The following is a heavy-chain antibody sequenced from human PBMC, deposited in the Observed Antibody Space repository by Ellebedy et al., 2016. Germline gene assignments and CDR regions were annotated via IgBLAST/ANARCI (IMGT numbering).Heavy chain of an antibody. CDR3: VKLKTYDGSGSYVEY. V-gene: IGHV1-8*01. D-gene: IGHD3-10*01. Sequence: ASVKVSCKASGYTFSSYDINWVRQATGQGLEWMGWINPTSGNTGYAQKFQGRVTMTRNNSIRTAYMDLSSLRSDDTAVYYCVKLKTYDGSGSYVEYWGPGTPVSVSS. CDR2: INPTSGNT. CDR1: GYTFSSYD. J-gene: IGHJ4*02.